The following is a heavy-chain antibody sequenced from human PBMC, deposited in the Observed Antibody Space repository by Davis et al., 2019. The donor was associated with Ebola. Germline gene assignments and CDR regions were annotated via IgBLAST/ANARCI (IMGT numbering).Heavy chain of an antibody. J-gene: IGHJ4*02. V-gene: IGHV3-21*01. D-gene: IGHD5-12*01. Sequence: GESLKTSCAASGFTFSSYSMSWVRQAPGKGLEWGSSISSYSSSSYYADSLEGRFAISRDNAKNSLYLQMNSLRAEDTAVYFCARIVAGYFDYWGQGTLVTVSS. CDR1: GFTFSSYS. CDR2: ISSYSSSS. CDR3: ARIVAGYFDY.